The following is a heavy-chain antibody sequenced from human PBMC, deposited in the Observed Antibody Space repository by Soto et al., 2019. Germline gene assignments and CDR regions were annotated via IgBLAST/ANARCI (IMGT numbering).Heavy chain of an antibody. V-gene: IGHV1-69*01. CDR1: GGTFSSYA. Sequence: QVQLVQSGAEVKKPGSSVKVSCKASGGTFSSYAISWVRQAPGQGLEWMGGIIPIFGTANYAQKFQGSVTMTADESTSTAYMELSSLRAEDTAVYYWARRRPVAYNYYGSTDAFDIWGQGTMVTVSS. D-gene: IGHD3-22*01. J-gene: IGHJ3*02. CDR2: IIPIFGTA. CDR3: ARRRPVAYNYYGSTDAFDI.